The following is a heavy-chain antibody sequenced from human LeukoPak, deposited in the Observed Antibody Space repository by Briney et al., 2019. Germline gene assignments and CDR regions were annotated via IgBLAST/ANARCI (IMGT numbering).Heavy chain of an antibody. V-gene: IGHV3-48*02. J-gene: IGHJ4*02. CDR1: GITFSRSS. D-gene: IGHD3-16*01. CDR2: ISSSSSTI. CDR3: ARDWAYAFDY. Sequence: GGSLRLSCAASGITFSRSSMNWVRRAPGKGLEWISYISSSSSTIYYADSVKGRFTISRDNAKNLLYLQMNSLRDEDTAVYYCARDWAYAFDYWGQGTLVTVSS.